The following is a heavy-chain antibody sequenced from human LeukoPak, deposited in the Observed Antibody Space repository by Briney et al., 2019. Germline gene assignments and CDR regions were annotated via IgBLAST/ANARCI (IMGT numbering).Heavy chain of an antibody. V-gene: IGHV3-23*01. Sequence: GGSLRLSCAASGFTFSSYAMSWVRQAPGKGLEWVSAISGSGGSTYYADSVKGRFTISRDNSENTLYLQMNSLRAEDTAVYYCARVVLAAGNRFPDYWGQGTLVTVSS. CDR3: ARVVLAAGNRFPDY. J-gene: IGHJ4*02. D-gene: IGHD6-13*01. CDR1: GFTFSSYA. CDR2: ISGSGGST.